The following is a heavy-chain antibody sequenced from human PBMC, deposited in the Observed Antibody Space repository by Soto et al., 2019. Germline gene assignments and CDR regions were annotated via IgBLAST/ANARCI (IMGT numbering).Heavy chain of an antibody. CDR1: GFTFSGYW. J-gene: IGHJ4*02. V-gene: IGHV3-74*01. CDR3: TRDGFFHFDS. D-gene: IGHD2-2*03. Sequence: GGSLRLFCAASGFTFSGYWMHWARQAPGKGLVWVSRLNTDGSTTGYADSVKGRFTISRDNAKNTVYLQMDSLRAEDTAVYYCTRDGFFHFDSWGQGALVTVSS. CDR2: LNTDGSTT.